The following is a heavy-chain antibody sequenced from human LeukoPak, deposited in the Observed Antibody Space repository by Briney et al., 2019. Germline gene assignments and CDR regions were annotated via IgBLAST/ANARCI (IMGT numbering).Heavy chain of an antibody. CDR3: ARDFGGGWTAAAGPAFDY. CDR1: GFTFSSYS. J-gene: IGHJ4*02. CDR2: ISSSSSYI. V-gene: IGHV3-21*01. D-gene: IGHD6-13*01. Sequence: GGSLRLSCAASGFTFSSYSMNWVRQAPGKGLEWVSSISSSSSYIYYADSVKGRFTISRDNAKNSLYLQMNSLRAEDTAVYYCARDFGGGWTAAAGPAFDYWGQGTLVTVSS.